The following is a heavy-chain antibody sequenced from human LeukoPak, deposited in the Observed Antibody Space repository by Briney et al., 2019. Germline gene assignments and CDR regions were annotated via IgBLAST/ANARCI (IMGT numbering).Heavy chain of an antibody. J-gene: IGHJ2*01. Sequence: SETLSLTCTVSGGSISSGDYYWSWIRQPLGKGLEWIGYIYYSGSTYYNPSLKSRVTISVDTSKNQFSLKLSSVTAADTAVYYCARDGAGGSDWYFDLWGRGTLVTVSS. CDR1: GGSISSGDYY. CDR2: IYYSGST. V-gene: IGHV4-30-4*01. CDR3: ARDGAGGSDWYFDL. D-gene: IGHD3-10*01.